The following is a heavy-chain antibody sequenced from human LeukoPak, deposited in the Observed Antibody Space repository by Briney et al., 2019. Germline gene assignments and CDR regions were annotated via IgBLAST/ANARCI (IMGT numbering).Heavy chain of an antibody. Sequence: ASVRVSCKASGYTFTDYYIHWVRQAPGQGLEWMGWINPNNGDTNYAQRFQGRVTMTWDTSISTAYMELNRLTSDDTAVYYCARDPLRRVFDYWGQGTLVTVSS. CDR2: INPNNGDT. CDR1: GYTFTDYY. V-gene: IGHV1-2*02. CDR3: ARDPLRRVFDY. J-gene: IGHJ4*02.